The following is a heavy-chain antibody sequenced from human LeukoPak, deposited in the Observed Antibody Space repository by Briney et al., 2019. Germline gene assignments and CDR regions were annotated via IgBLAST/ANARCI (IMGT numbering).Heavy chain of an antibody. V-gene: IGHV3-21*01. CDR1: GFTLSSYS. CDR2: ISSSSSYI. Sequence: PGGSLRLSCAASGFTLSSYSMNWVRQAPGKGLEWVSSISSSSSYIYYADSVKGRFTISRDNAKNSLYLQMNSLGAEDTAVYYCASPPLGYCSSTSCYYFDYWGQGTLVTVSS. CDR3: ASPPLGYCSSTSCYYFDY. J-gene: IGHJ4*02. D-gene: IGHD2-2*01.